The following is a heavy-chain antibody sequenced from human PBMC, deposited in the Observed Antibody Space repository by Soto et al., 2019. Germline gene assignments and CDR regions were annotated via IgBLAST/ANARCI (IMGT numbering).Heavy chain of an antibody. CDR1: GGSISSSSYY. J-gene: IGHJ6*02. CDR3: VRHVTGPGYYYIYGMDV. V-gene: IGHV4-39*01. Sequence: QLQLQGSGPGLVKPSETLSLTCTGSGGSISSSSYYWGWIRQPPGKGLEWIGSPYYSGSTYFNPSLKSRITISVDTSKNQFSLKLSSLTAADTAIYYCVRHVTGPGYYYIYGMDVWGQGTTVTVSS. CDR2: PYYSGST.